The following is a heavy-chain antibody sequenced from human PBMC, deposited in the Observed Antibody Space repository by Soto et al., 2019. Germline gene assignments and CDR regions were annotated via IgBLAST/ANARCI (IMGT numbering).Heavy chain of an antibody. J-gene: IGHJ3*01. D-gene: IGHD1-26*01. CDR3: AIDTVGDEGAFFDV. V-gene: IGHV3-7*01. Sequence: EVQLVESGGGLVQPGESLRLSCVASGFTFSNYWMTWVRQAPGKGLEWVANINEDGSMKLYVDSVKGRFTISRDNPKNSLYLQMNNLRVEDTAFYYCAIDTVGDEGAFFDVWGQGTMVTVSS. CDR1: GFTFSNYW. CDR2: INEDGSMK.